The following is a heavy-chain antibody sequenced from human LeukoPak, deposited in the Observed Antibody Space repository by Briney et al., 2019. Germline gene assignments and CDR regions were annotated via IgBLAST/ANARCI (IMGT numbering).Heavy chain of an antibody. J-gene: IGHJ1*01. CDR1: GFTFSSYA. CDR2: ISYDGSNK. CDR3: ARDRGSSWPKYFQH. V-gene: IGHV3-30-3*01. D-gene: IGHD6-13*01. Sequence: GGSLRLSCAASGFTFSSYAMHWVRQAPGKGLEWVAVISYDGSNKYYADSVKGRFTISRDDSKNTLYLQMNSLRAEDTAVYYCARDRGSSWPKYFQHWGQGTLVTVSS.